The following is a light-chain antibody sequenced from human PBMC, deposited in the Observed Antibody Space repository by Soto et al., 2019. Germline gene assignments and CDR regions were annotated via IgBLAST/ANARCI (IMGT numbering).Light chain of an antibody. CDR2: AAS. V-gene: IGKV1-39*01. CDR3: HQSYSPLGT. J-gene: IGKJ3*01. Sequence: DIQMTQSPSSLSASVGDRVTITCRASQSISSYLNWYQQKPGKAPKLLIYAASSLQSGVPSRFSGSGSGTDFTLTISSLQPEDFATYYCHQSYSPLGTFGPGTKVDIK. CDR1: QSISSY.